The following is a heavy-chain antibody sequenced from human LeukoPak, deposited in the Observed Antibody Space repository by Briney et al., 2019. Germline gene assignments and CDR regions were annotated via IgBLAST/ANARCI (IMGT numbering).Heavy chain of an antibody. Sequence: SETLSLTRTVSGGSISSYYWSWIRQPPGKGLEWIGYMYNSGNTNYNPSLKSRVTISADTSKNEFSLKLTSVTAADTAVYYCARHVVAARDAFDIWGQGTMVTVSS. CDR3: ARHVVAARDAFDI. D-gene: IGHD6-25*01. CDR1: GGSISSYY. J-gene: IGHJ3*02. CDR2: MYNSGNT. V-gene: IGHV4-59*08.